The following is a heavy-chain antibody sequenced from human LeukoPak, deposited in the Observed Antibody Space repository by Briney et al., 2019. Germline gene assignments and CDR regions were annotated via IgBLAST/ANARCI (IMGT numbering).Heavy chain of an antibody. CDR1: GFTFSSYA. Sequence: GGSLRLSCAASGFTFSSYAMSWVRRAPGKGLEWVSAISGSGGSTYYADSVKGRFTISRDNSKNTLYLQMNSLRAEDTAVYYCAKMGAGTTSRWFDPWGQGTLVTVSS. D-gene: IGHD1-7*01. CDR2: ISGSGGST. CDR3: AKMGAGTTSRWFDP. V-gene: IGHV3-23*01. J-gene: IGHJ5*02.